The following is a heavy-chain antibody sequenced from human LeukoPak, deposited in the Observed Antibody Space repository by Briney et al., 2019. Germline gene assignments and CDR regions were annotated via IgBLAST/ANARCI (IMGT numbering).Heavy chain of an antibody. D-gene: IGHD3-22*01. V-gene: IGHV4-59*01. CDR3: ARLARDSSGYDRFDY. CDR2: IYNSGST. CDR1: GGSISSNY. Sequence: LETLCLSCAVSGGSISSNYLSWIRQPPGKGLEWIGYIYNSGSTKYNPSLKSRVIMSVYTSKNQFSLKLSSVTAADTAVYYCARLARDSSGYDRFDYWGQGTLVTVSS. J-gene: IGHJ4*02.